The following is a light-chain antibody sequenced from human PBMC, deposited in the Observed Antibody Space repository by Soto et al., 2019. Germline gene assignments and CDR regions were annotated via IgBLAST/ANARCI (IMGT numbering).Light chain of an antibody. CDR2: WAS. CDR1: QSVLYSSNNKNY. J-gene: IGKJ2*01. V-gene: IGKV4-1*01. CDR3: QQYYSTPPMYT. Sequence: DILMTQSPDSLAVSLGERATINCKSSQSVLYSSNNKNYLAWYQQKPGQPPKLLIYWASTRESGVPDRFSGSGSGTDLTLTISSLQAEDVAVYYCQQYYSTPPMYTFGQGTKLEIK.